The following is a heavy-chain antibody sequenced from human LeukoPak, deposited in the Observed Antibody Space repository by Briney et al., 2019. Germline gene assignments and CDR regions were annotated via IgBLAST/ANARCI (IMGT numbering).Heavy chain of an antibody. Sequence: ASVKVSCKASGYTFTGYYMHWVRQAPGQGLEWMGWINPNSGGTNYAQKFQGRVTMTRDTSISTAYMELSRLRSDDTAVYYCARVAAMSGIGWGDFDYWGQGTLVTVSS. V-gene: IGHV1-2*02. CDR2: INPNSGGT. CDR1: GYTFTGYY. D-gene: IGHD6-19*01. J-gene: IGHJ4*02. CDR3: ARVAAMSGIGWGDFDY.